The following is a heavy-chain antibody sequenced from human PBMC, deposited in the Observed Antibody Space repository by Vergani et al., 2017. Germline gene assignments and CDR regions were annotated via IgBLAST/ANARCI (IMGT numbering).Heavy chain of an antibody. CDR2: ISSSSSYI. J-gene: IGHJ4*02. CDR1: GFTFSSYS. D-gene: IGHD6-19*01. CDR3: ARDGSAVAGTRLFDY. V-gene: IGHV3-21*01. Sequence: EVQLVESGGGLIQPGGSLRLSCAASGFTFSSYSMNWVRQAPGKGLEWVSSISSSSSYIYYADSVKGRFTISRDNAKNSLYLQMNSLRAEDTAVYYCARDGSAVAGTRLFDYWGQGTLVTVSS.